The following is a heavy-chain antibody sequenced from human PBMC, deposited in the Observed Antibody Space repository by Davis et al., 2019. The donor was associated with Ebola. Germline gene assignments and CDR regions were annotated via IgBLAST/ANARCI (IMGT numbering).Heavy chain of an antibody. CDR1: GFTFSSYS. CDR3: ARDGYCSSTSCPDGWIDAFDI. D-gene: IGHD2-2*03. CDR2: ISGSGGST. Sequence: PGGSLRLSCAASGFTFSSYSMNWVRQAPGKGLEWVSAISGSGGSTYYADSVKGRFTISRDNSKNTLYLQMNSLRAEDTAVYYCARDGYCSSTSCPDGWIDAFDIWGQGTMVTVSS. J-gene: IGHJ3*02. V-gene: IGHV3-23*01.